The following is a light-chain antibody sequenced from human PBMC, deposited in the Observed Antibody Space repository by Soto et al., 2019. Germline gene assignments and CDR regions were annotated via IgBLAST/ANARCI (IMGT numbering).Light chain of an antibody. CDR3: QQSYSTLLT. J-gene: IGKJ4*01. CDR2: AAS. CDR1: QSISSY. Sequence: DIQMTQSPASLSASVGDRVTITSRASQSISSYLNWYQQKPGKAPKLLIYAASSLQSGVPSRFSGSGSGTDFTLTISSLQPGDFATYYCQQSYSTLLTFGGGTKVEIK. V-gene: IGKV1-39*01.